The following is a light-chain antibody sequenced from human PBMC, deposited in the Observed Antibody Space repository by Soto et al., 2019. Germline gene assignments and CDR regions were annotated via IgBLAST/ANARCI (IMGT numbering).Light chain of an antibody. V-gene: IGLV2-14*01. Sequence: QSVLTQPPSASGSPGQSVTISCTGTSSDVGGYNYVSWYQQYPGKAPQVMIYEVSDRPSGVSNRFSGSKSGNTASLTISWLQAEDEAEYFCSSYTIRNTLDFGTGTKVTVL. CDR1: SSDVGGYNY. CDR3: SSYTIRNTLD. CDR2: EVS. J-gene: IGLJ1*01.